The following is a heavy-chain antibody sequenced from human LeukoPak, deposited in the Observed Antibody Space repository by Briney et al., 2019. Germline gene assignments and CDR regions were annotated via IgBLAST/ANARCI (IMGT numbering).Heavy chain of an antibody. Sequence: SETLSLTCAVYGRSFSGYYWSWIRQPPGKGLEWIGEINHSGSTNYNPSLKSRVTISADTSKNEFSLKLNSVTAADTAVYYCASRKLGNDYWGQGTLVTVSS. CDR1: GRSFSGYY. V-gene: IGHV4-34*01. D-gene: IGHD7-27*01. J-gene: IGHJ4*02. CDR3: ASRKLGNDY. CDR2: INHSGST.